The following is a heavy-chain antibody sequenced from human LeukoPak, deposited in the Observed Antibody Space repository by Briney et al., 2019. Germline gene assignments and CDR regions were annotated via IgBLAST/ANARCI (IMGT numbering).Heavy chain of an antibody. J-gene: IGHJ3*02. CDR1: GGSISSGGYY. V-gene: IGHV4-30-2*01. CDR2: IYHSGST. Sequence: PSETLSLTCTVSGGSISSGGYYWSWIRQPPGKGLEWIGYIYHSGSTYYNPSLKSRVTISVDRSKNQFSLKLSSVTAADTAVYYCALYCSSTSCYSDAFDIWGQGTMVTVSS. D-gene: IGHD2-2*01. CDR3: ALYCSSTSCYSDAFDI.